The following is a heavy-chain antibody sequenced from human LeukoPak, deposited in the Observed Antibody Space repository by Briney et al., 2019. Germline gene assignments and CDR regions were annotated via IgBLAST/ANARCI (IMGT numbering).Heavy chain of an antibody. V-gene: IGHV4-39*02. J-gene: IGHJ4*02. D-gene: IGHD1-26*01. CDR2: ISYIGIT. CDR3: ARENKGGATYY. Sequence: SETLSLTCTVSGVSISSSSYYWGWIRQPPGKGLEWIVSISYIGITYYNPSLKSRFTISVDTSKNHFSLNLTSVTAADTAVYYCARENKGGATYYWGQGTLVTVSS. CDR1: GVSISSSSYY.